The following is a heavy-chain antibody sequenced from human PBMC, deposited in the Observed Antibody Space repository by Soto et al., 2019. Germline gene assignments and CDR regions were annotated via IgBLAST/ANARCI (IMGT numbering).Heavy chain of an antibody. D-gene: IGHD2-15*01. Sequence: XGSLRLSCAASGFTFSSYSMNWVRQAPGKGLDWVSSISSSSSYIYYADSVKGRFTISRDNAKNSLYLQMNSLRAEDTAVYYCARSGIVVVVADNYYYYGMDVWGQGTTVTVSS. V-gene: IGHV3-21*01. CDR1: GFTFSSYS. CDR3: ARSGIVVVVADNYYYYGMDV. J-gene: IGHJ6*02. CDR2: ISSSSSYI.